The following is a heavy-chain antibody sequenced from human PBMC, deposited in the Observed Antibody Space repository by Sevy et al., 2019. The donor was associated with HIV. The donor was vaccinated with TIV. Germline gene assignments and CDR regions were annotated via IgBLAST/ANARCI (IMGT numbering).Heavy chain of an antibody. CDR2: ISSSGSAI. CDR1: GFAFSSFE. J-gene: IGHJ6*03. Sequence: GGSLRLSCAASGFAFSSFEMNWVRQAPGKGLEWLSYISSSGSAIYYADSVKGRFTISRDNAKNSLYLQMNSLRAEDTAVYYCARDLGSFYYYYMDVWGKGTTVTVSS. V-gene: IGHV3-48*03. D-gene: IGHD7-27*01. CDR3: ARDLGSFYYYYMDV.